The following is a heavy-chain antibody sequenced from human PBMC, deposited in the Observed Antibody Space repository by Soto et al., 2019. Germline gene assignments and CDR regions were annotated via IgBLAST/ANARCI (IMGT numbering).Heavy chain of an antibody. Sequence: SETLSLTCTVSGGSISSYTYYWGWIRQPPGKGLEWIGCIYYSGTTYYNPSLKSRVSMSVDTSRNQFSLNLSSVTAADTAIYYCATIYGELLYGDWFDPWGQGTLVTVSS. CDR2: IYYSGTT. D-gene: IGHD3-10*02. J-gene: IGHJ5*02. CDR3: ATIYGELLYGDWFDP. CDR1: GGSISSYTYY. V-gene: IGHV4-39*01.